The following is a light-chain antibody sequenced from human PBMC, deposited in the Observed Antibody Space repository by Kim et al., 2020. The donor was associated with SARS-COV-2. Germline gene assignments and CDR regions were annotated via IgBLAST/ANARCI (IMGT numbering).Light chain of an antibody. CDR1: QTINSY. CDR3: QQRGT. Sequence: DIQMTQSPSSLSANVGDRVTITCRASQTINSYLNWYQQKPGKAPKLLIYDASSLQSGVPSRFSGSGSGTDFTLTISSLHPEDFATYYCQQRGTFGPGTKVDIK. J-gene: IGKJ3*01. CDR2: DAS. V-gene: IGKV1-39*01.